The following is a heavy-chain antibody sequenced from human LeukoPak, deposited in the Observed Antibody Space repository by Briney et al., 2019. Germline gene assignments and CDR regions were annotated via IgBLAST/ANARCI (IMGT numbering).Heavy chain of an antibody. D-gene: IGHD4-17*01. CDR1: GHTFTRYG. CDR3: ARVAYGANYFDL. J-gene: IGHJ4*02. CDR2: ISGYNGNT. V-gene: IGHV1-18*01. Sequence: ASVTLSCKASGHTFTRYGVTWVRQAPGQGLEWMGWISGYNGNTKYEEKFQGRVTMTTDTSTSTAYMELRSLRSDDTAMYYCARVAYGANYFDLWGQGTMATVSS.